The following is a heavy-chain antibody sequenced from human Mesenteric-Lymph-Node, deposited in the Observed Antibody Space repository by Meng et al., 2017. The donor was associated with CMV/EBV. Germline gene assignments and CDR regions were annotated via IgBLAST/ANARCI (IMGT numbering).Heavy chain of an antibody. Sequence: VQLQRWGAGLLKPSGTLSLTFAFYGGSFSGYYWSWIRQPPGKGLEWIGEINHSGSTNYNPSLKSRVTISVDTSKNQFSLKLSSVTAADTAVYYCARHQRWLKSEGGFNYWGQGTLVTVSS. CDR1: GGSFSGYY. J-gene: IGHJ4*02. CDR2: INHSGST. CDR3: ARHQRWLKSEGGFNY. V-gene: IGHV4-34*01. D-gene: IGHD4-23*01.